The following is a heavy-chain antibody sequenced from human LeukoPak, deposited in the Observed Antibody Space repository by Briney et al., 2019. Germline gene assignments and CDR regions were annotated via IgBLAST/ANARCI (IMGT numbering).Heavy chain of an antibody. Sequence: SETLSLTCTVSGGSISSSSYYWGWIRQPPGKGLEWIGSIYYSGSTYYNPSLKSRVTISVDTSKNQFSLKLSSVTAADTAVYYCARHGYCSSTSCYRGAGWFDPWGQGTLVTVSS. V-gene: IGHV4-39*01. CDR1: GGSISSSSYY. J-gene: IGHJ5*02. CDR2: IYYSGST. CDR3: ARHGYCSSTSCYRGAGWFDP. D-gene: IGHD2-2*02.